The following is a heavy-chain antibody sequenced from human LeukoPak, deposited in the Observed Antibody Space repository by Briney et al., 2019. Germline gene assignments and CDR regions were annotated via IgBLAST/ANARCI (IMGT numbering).Heavy chain of an antibody. CDR3: AKDKGQLMYYFDY. V-gene: IGHV3-23*01. D-gene: IGHD5-18*01. Sequence: GGSLRLSCAASGFTFSSYAMSWVRLAPGKGLEWVSAISGSGGSTYYADSVKGRFTISRDNSKNTLYLQMNSLRAEDTAVYYCAKDKGQLMYYFDYWGQGTLVTVSS. CDR2: ISGSGGST. CDR1: GFTFSSYA. J-gene: IGHJ4*02.